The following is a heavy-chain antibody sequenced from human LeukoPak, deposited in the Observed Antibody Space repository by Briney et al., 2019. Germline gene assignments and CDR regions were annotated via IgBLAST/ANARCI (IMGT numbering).Heavy chain of an antibody. CDR1: GFTFSRYW. J-gene: IGHJ4*02. D-gene: IGHD1-26*01. CDR2: IKSDGSST. CDR3: VRDNRSYNFDY. V-gene: IGHV3-74*01. Sequence: GGSLRLSCAASGFTFSRYWMHWVRQAPGKGLVWVSCIKSDGSSTSIADSAKGRFTISRDNAKNTVYLQMNSLRAEDKAVYYCVRDNRSYNFDYWGQGTLVTVSS.